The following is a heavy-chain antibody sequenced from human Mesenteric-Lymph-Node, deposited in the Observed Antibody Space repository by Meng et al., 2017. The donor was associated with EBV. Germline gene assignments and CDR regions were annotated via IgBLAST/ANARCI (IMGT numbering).Heavy chain of an antibody. J-gene: IGHJ4*02. CDR2: INHSGST. CDR1: GGSFSGYY. V-gene: IGHV4-34*01. D-gene: IGHD2-15*01. CDR3: ARAYCSGGSCYPGGDYCDY. Sequence: QVQLQQWGAGLLKPSETLSLTCAVSGGSFSGYYWSWIRQPPGKGLEWIGEINHSGSTNYNPSLKSRVTISVDTSKNQFSLKLSSVTAADTAVYYCARAYCSGGSCYPGGDYCDYWGQGTLVTVSA.